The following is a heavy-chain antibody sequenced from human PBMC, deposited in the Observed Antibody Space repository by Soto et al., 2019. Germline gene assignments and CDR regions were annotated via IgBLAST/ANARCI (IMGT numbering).Heavy chain of an antibody. D-gene: IGHD4-17*01. CDR2: ISGSGSST. CDR1: GFPFSGYA. V-gene: IGHV3-23*01. Sequence: EVQLLESGGGLVQPGGSLRLSCAASGFPFSGYAINWVRQAPGKGLEWVSIISGSGSSTNYADSVKGRFTISRDNARDTVYVQMNSLRAEDTAVYYCAKSYYVDYDHRLLFDNWGQGTLVTVSS. CDR3: AKSYYVDYDHRLLFDN. J-gene: IGHJ4*02.